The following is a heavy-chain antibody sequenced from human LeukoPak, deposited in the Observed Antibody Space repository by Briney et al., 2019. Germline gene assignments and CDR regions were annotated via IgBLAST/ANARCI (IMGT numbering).Heavy chain of an antibody. J-gene: IGHJ6*03. CDR1: GGSISSGSYY. D-gene: IGHD3-10*01. V-gene: IGHV4-61*02. CDR2: IYTSGST. CDR3: ARAHYYGSGSISGNYYYYYYMDV. Sequence: SETLSLTCTVSGGSISSGSYYWSWIRQPAGKGLEWIGRIYTSGSTNYNPSLKSRVTISVDTSKNQFSLKLSSVTAADTAVYYCARAHYYGSGSISGNYYYYYYMDVWGKGTTVTVSS.